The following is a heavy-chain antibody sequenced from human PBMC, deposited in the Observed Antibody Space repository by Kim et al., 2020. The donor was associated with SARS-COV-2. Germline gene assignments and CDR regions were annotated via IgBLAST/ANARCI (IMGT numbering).Heavy chain of an antibody. CDR1: GYTFTSYA. J-gene: IGHJ6*02. D-gene: IGHD3-9*01. CDR3: ARVAVGTDISHYYGMDV. V-gene: IGHV7-4-1*02. Sequence: ASVKVSCKASGYTFTSYAMNWVRQAPGQGLEWMGWINTNTGNPTYAQGFTGRFVFSLDTSVSTAYLQISSLKAEDTAVYYCARVAVGTDISHYYGMDVWGQGTTVTVSS. CDR2: INTNTGNP.